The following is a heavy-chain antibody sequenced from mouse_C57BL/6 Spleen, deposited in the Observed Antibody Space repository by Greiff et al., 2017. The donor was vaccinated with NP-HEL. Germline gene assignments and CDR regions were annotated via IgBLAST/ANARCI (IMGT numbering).Heavy chain of an antibody. CDR1: GYAFSSYW. CDR2: IYTGDGDT. D-gene: IGHD2-2*01. J-gene: IGHJ4*01. Sequence: VQLQQSGAELVKPGASVKISCKASGYAFSSYWMNWVKQRPGKGLEWIGQIYTGDGDTNYTGKFKGKATLTADKTSSTAYMQRISLTAEDMAVYVCARWRGYDGMDYWGQGTSVTVSS. CDR3: ARWRGYDGMDY. V-gene: IGHV1-80*01.